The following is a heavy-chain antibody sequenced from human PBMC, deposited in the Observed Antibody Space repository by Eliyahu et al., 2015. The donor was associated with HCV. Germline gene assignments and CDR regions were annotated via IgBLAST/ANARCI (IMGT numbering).Heavy chain of an antibody. CDR2: IRSIPYGGTT. CDR3: AGGLRTPAY. V-gene: IGHV3-49*04. Sequence: EVQLVESGGGLVQPGRSLRLSCTASGFTVGDYVMNWVRQAPGKGLEWVGFIRSIPYGGTTEYAASVKGRFTISRDDSKNIAYLQMNSLKSEDTAVYYCAGGLRTPAYWGQGTLVTVSS. CDR1: GFTVGDYV. J-gene: IGHJ4*02. D-gene: IGHD3-16*01.